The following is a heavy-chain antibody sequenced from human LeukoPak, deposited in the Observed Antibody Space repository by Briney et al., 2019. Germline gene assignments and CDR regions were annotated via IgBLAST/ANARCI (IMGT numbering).Heavy chain of an antibody. CDR2: FDPEDGET. J-gene: IGHJ4*02. CDR1: GYTLTELS. CDR3: ATALLTGYYAPLGY. D-gene: IGHD3-9*01. V-gene: IGHV1-24*01. Sequence: GASVKVSCKVSGYTLTELSMHWVRQAPGKGLEWMGGFDPEDGETIYAQKFQGRVTMTEDTSTDTAYMELSSLRSEDTAVYYCATALLTGYYAPLGYWGQGTLVTVSS.